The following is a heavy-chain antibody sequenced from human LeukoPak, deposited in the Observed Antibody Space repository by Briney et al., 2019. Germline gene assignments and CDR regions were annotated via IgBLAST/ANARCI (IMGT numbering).Heavy chain of an antibody. CDR1: GFTFSSYA. V-gene: IGHV3-23*01. D-gene: IGHD3-22*01. CDR2: ISGSGDNT. Sequence: GGSLRLSCAASGFTFSSYAMSWVRQAPGKGLEWVTGISGSGDNTYYADSVKGRFTISRDNSKNTLYVQVNSLGTEDTAAYYCAKGSYYDSSGSFYFDYWGQGTLVTVSS. J-gene: IGHJ4*02. CDR3: AKGSYYDSSGSFYFDY.